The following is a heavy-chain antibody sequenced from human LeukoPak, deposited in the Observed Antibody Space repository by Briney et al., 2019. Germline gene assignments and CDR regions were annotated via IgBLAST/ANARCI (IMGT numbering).Heavy chain of an antibody. CDR1: GCSISSYY. Sequence: SETLSLTCTVSGCSISSYYWSWIRQPPGKGLEWIGYISYSRSTIYNPSLKSRATISVDTSKNQCSLKLSSVTAADTAVYYCARIAAARSPRAFDIWGQGTMVTVSS. V-gene: IGHV4-59*08. CDR3: ARIAAARSPRAFDI. CDR2: ISYSRST. D-gene: IGHD6-13*01. J-gene: IGHJ3*02.